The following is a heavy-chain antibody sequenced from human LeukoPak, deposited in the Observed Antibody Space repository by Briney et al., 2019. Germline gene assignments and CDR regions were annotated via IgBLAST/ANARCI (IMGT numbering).Heavy chain of an antibody. CDR2: MNPNSGNT. D-gene: IGHD5-18*01. CDR3: ANSGYSYGYYYFDY. J-gene: IGHJ4*02. Sequence: ASVKVSCKASGYTFTSYDINWVRQATGQRLEWMGWMNPNSGNTGYAQKFQGRVTMTRNTSISTAYMELSSLRSEDTAVYYCANSGYSYGYYYFDYWGQGTLVTVSS. CDR1: GYTFTSYD. V-gene: IGHV1-8*01.